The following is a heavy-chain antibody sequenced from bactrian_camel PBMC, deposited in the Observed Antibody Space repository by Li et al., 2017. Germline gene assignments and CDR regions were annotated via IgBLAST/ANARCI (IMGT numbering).Heavy chain of an antibody. CDR1: GLVFNDFY. J-gene: IGHJ4*01. D-gene: IGHD6*01. V-gene: IGHV3-2*01. Sequence: HVQLVESGGGLVQPGDSVRLSCVASGLVFNDFYPIWVRQSLGKGLEWVSRITLDGTSTDYADPVKGRFIMSRDNAKNTAYLQMNSLKSEDTALYYCAVSSTWYGTYHYWGQGTQVTVS. CDR3: AVSSTWYGTYHY. CDR2: ITLDGTST.